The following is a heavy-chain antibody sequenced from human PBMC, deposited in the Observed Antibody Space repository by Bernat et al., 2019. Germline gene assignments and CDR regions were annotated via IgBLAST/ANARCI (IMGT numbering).Heavy chain of an antibody. J-gene: IGHJ3*02. CDR3: VTSWRATYYYGSSGYYGWDAFDS. D-gene: IGHD3-22*01. CDR2: VYSSGST. V-gene: IGHV4-39*01. CDR1: AGSISSNNYF. Sequence: QVQLQESGPGLVKPSETLSLTCTVSAGSISSNNYFWGWIREPPGKGLEWIGSVYSSGSTYYNPSLKGRVTISVDTSKNKFSLKLGSLTAADTAVYYGVTSWRATYYYGSSGYYGWDAFDSWGQGTMVTVSS.